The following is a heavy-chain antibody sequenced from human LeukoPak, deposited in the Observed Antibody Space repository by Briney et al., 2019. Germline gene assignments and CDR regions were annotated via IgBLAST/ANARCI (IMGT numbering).Heavy chain of an antibody. V-gene: IGHV4-61*02. CDR2: IYTSGST. Sequence: SQTLSLTCTVSGGSISSGSYYWSWIRQPAGKGLEWIGRIYTSGSTNYNPSLKSRVTISVDTSKNQFSLKLSSVTAADTAVYYCARDKDCSSTSCYPDFFDHWGQGTLVTVSS. J-gene: IGHJ4*02. CDR3: ARDKDCSSTSCYPDFFDH. D-gene: IGHD2-2*01. CDR1: GGSISSGSYY.